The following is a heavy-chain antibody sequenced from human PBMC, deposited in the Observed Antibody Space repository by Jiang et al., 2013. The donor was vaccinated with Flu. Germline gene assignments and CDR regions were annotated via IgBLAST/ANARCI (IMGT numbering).Heavy chain of an antibody. J-gene: IGHJ4*02. D-gene: IGHD5-18*01. Sequence: GSGLVKPSETLSLTCTVSGGSISSYYWSWIRQPPGKGLEWIGYIYYSGSTNYNPSLKSRVTISVDTSKNQFSLKLSSVTAADTAVYYCARDQGYSYGYPFDYWGQGTLVTVSS. V-gene: IGHV4-59*01. CDR2: IYYSGST. CDR1: GGSISSYY. CDR3: ARDQGYSYGYPFDY.